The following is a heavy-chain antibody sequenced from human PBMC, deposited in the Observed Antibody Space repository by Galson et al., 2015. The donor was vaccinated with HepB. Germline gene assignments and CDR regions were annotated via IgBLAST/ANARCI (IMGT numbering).Heavy chain of an antibody. CDR3: AKGSGSYYFRYFDY. CDR2: ISGSGGST. V-gene: IGHV3-23*01. Sequence: SLRLSCAASGFTFSSYAMSWVRQAPGKGLEWVSAISGSGGSTYYADSVKGRFTVSRDNSKNTLYLQMNSLRAEDTAVYYCAKGSGSYYFRYFDYWGQGTLVTVSS. CDR1: GFTFSSYA. D-gene: IGHD3-10*01. J-gene: IGHJ4*02.